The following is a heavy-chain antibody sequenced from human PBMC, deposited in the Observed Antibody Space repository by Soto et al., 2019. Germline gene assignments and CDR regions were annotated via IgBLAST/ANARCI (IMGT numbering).Heavy chain of an antibody. CDR3: ARGPSSLTRFYY. J-gene: IGHJ4*02. V-gene: IGHV1-18*01. CDR1: GYMFVTYG. D-gene: IGHD2-2*01. Sequence: GASVKVSCKASGYMFVTYGINWVRQAPGQGLEWMGWISAYNGNTKYAQNLQGRVTMTTDASTSTAYMEMRSLRSDDTAVYYCARGPSSLTRFYYWGQGTLVTVSS. CDR2: ISAYNGNT.